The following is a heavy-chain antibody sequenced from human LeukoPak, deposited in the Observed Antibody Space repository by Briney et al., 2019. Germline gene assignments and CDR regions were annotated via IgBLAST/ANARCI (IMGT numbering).Heavy chain of an antibody. CDR1: GFTFSSYG. D-gene: IGHD5-24*01. CDR3: ARDKEILHRRDGYNSVGGFDY. J-gene: IGHJ4*02. Sequence: GGSLRLSCAASGFTFSSYGMHWVRQAPGKGLECLAVIWYDGSNKNYADSVKGRFTISRDNSKNTLYLQMNRPRAEDTAVYYCARDKEILHRRDGYNSVGGFDYWGQGTLVTVSS. V-gene: IGHV3-33*01. CDR2: IWYDGSNK.